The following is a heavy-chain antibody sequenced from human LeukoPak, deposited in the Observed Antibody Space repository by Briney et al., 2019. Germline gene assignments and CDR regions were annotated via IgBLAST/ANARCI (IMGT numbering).Heavy chain of an antibody. CDR2: IYYGENT. CDR1: GGSISSGPYY. CDR3: ARRDDSSGYHKIFDY. Sequence: SETLSLTCTVSGGSISSGPYYWRWIRQPPGKGLEWIGNIYYGENTYYNPSLKSRVTISIDTSKNQFYLKLSSLTAADTAVYFCARRDDSSGYHKIFDYWGPGTLVTVSS. D-gene: IGHD3-22*01. J-gene: IGHJ4*02. V-gene: IGHV4-39*01.